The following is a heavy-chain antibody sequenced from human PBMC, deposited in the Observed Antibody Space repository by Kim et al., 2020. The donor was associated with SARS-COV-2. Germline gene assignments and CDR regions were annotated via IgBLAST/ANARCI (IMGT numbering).Heavy chain of an antibody. Sequence: GGSLRLSCAASGFTFRSYAMHWVRQAPGKGLEWGAVISNDGRNKHYADSVKGRFTISRDNSKNTLYLQMNSLRVEDTAVYYCARDGNGSPADYYFDYWGQGTLVTVSS. CDR1: GFTFRSYA. V-gene: IGHV3-30*04. J-gene: IGHJ4*02. D-gene: IGHD1-26*01. CDR3: ARDGNGSPADYYFDY. CDR2: ISNDGRNK.